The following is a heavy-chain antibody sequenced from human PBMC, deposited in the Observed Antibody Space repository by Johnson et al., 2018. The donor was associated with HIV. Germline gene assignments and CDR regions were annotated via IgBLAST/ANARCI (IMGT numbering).Heavy chain of an antibody. CDR2: IKSDGSSP. CDR3: AKVRSGWSTGAFDI. Sequence: QVQLVESGGGVVQPGRSLRLSCAASGFTFSSYAMHWVRQAPGQGLVWVSRIKSDGSSPTYADSVKGRFPISRDKSKNTLYLQMNSLRAEDTAVYYCAKVRSGWSTGAFDIWGQGTMVTVSS. J-gene: IGHJ3*02. CDR1: GFTFSSYA. V-gene: IGHV3-NL1*01. D-gene: IGHD6-19*01.